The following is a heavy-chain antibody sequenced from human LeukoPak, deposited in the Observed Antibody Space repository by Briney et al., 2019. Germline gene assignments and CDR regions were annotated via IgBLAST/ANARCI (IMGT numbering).Heavy chain of an antibody. CDR2: TIPNLGIA. V-gene: IGHV1-69*04. J-gene: IGHJ6*02. CDR3: ARYYDFWSGYYGYYGMDV. Sequence: ASVKVSCKASGGTFSSYAISWVRQAPGQGLEWMGRTIPNLGIANYAQKFQGRVTITADTSTSTAYMELSSLRSEDTAVYYCARYYDFWSGYYGYYGMDVWGQGTTVTVSS. CDR1: GGTFSSYA. D-gene: IGHD3-3*01.